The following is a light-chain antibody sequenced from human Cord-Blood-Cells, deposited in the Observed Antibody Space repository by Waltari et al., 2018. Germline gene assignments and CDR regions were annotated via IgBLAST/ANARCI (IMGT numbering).Light chain of an antibody. CDR3: SSYAGSNNYV. CDR2: EVS. CDR1: SSDDGGDNY. J-gene: IGLJ1*01. V-gene: IGLV2-8*01. Sequence: QSALTQPPSASGSPGQSVTISCTGTSSDDGGDNYVSWYQQHPGKAPKLMIYEVSKRPSWVPDRFSGSKSGNTASLTVSGLQAEDEADYYCSSYAGSNNYVFGTGTKVTVL.